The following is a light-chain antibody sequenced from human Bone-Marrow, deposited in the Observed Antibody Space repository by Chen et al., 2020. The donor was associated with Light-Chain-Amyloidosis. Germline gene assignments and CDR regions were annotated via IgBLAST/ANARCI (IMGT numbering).Light chain of an antibody. J-gene: IGLJ3*02. CDR2: DDS. V-gene: IGLV3-21*02. Sequence: SYVLTQPSSVSVAPGQTATIACGGNNIGSTSVHWYQLTPGQAPLLVVYDDSDRPSGIPERLSSSNSGNTATLTISRVEAGDEADYYCQVWDRSSDRPVFGGGTKLAVL. CDR3: QVWDRSSDRPV. CDR1: NIGSTS.